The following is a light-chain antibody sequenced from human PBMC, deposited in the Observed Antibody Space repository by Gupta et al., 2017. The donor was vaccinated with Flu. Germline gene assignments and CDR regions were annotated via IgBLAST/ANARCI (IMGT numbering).Light chain of an antibody. CDR1: QSVGSRD. CDR2: GAS. V-gene: IGKV3-20*01. CDR3: HHDGSSTWT. Sequence: EVVLTQSPGSLSLSPGERATLSCRASQSVGSRDLAWYQQKPGQAPRLLIYGASSRATGIPERFSGNASGTDFTLTISRLEPEDFAVYHCHHDGSSTWTFGQGTKVEIK. J-gene: IGKJ1*01.